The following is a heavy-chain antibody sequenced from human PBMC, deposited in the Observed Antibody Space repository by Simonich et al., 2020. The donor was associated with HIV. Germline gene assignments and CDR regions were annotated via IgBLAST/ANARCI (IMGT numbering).Heavy chain of an antibody. J-gene: IGHJ4*02. CDR3: ARRDRELILYFDY. D-gene: IGHD3-3*01. CDR2: INHSGIT. V-gene: IGHV4-34*01. CDR1: GGSFSGYY. Sequence: QVQLQQWGAGLLKPSETLSLTCAVYGGSFSGYYWSWIRQPPGKGLKWSGEINHSGITNYKSSLNSRATISVDKSKNQFSLKLSSVTAADTAIYYCARRDRELILYFDYWGQGNLVTVSS.